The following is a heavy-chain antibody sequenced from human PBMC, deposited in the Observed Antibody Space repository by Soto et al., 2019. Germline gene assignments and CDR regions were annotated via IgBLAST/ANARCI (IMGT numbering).Heavy chain of an antibody. CDR2: VIYSGGTT. CDR3: AKDTSYDSSGYIDY. CDR1: GFSFSSFA. D-gene: IGHD3-22*01. V-gene: IGHV3-23*01. J-gene: IGHJ4*02. Sequence: PGGSLRLSCAASGFSFSSFAMSWVRQAPGKGLEWVSAVIYSGGTTYYVDSVKGRFTISRDNSRNTLYLQMEGLRAEDTALYYCAKDTSYDSSGYIDYWGQGTLVTVSS.